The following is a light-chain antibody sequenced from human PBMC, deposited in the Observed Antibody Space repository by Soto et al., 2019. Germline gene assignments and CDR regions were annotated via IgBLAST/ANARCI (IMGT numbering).Light chain of an antibody. CDR2: GNT. CDR1: SFNIGAGYE. J-gene: IGLJ3*02. V-gene: IGLV1-40*01. Sequence: QSVLTQPPSVSGAPGQRVTISCSGSSFNIGAGYEVHWYQQLPGTAPKLLIYGNTNRPSGVPDRFSGSKSGTSTALAITGLQPEDEADYYCQSYDRSLSGLVFGGGTKLTVL. CDR3: QSYDRSLSGLV.